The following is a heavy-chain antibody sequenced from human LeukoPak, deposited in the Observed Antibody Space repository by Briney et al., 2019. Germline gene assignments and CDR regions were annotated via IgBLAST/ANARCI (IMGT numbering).Heavy chain of an antibody. Sequence: GGSLRLSCAASGFTFSDHYMDWVRQAPGKGLEWVGRTRNKANSYTTEYAASVKGRFTISRDDSKNSLYLQMNSLKTEDTAVYYCARVQVPAAISAFDIWGQGTIVTVSS. D-gene: IGHD2-2*02. V-gene: IGHV3-72*01. J-gene: IGHJ3*02. CDR1: GFTFSDHY. CDR3: ARVQVPAAISAFDI. CDR2: TRNKANSYTT.